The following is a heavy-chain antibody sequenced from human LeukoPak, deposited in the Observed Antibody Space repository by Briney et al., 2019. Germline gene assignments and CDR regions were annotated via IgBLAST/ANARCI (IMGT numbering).Heavy chain of an antibody. V-gene: IGHV3-23*01. J-gene: IGHJ3*02. CDR3: AKSKSSSWYGDAFDI. D-gene: IGHD6-13*01. CDR1: GFTFSSYA. CDR2: ISGSGGST. Sequence: GGSLRLSCAASGFTFSSYAMSWVRQAPGKGLECVSAISGSGGSTYYADSVKGRFTISRDNSKNTLYLQMNTLRAEDTAVYYCAKSKSSSWYGDAFDIWGQGTMVTVSS.